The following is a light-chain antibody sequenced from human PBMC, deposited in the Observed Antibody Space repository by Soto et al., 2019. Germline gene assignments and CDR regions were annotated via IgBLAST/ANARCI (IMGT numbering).Light chain of an antibody. CDR1: QSIGNY. CDR3: QQSHSPPWT. Sequence: DIQMTQSPSSLSASVGDRVTITCRASQSIGNYLNWYQRKPGEAPKVLIFAAATVQRGVPSSFSGSGAGTDFTLTISNLQPDYFAIYYCQQSHSPPWTFGQGNRVDIK. J-gene: IGKJ1*01. V-gene: IGKV1-39*01. CDR2: AAA.